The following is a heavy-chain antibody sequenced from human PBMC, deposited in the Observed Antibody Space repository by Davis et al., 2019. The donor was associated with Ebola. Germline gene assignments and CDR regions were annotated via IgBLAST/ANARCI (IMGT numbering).Heavy chain of an antibody. J-gene: IGHJ5*02. Sequence: AASVKVSCKASGYTFTSYDINWVRQATGQGLEWMGWMNPNSGNTGYAQKFQGRVTMTRNTSISTAYMELSSLRSEDTAVYYCHSYGGGQREGGWFDPWGQGTLVTVSS. CDR3: HSYGGGQREGGWFDP. D-gene: IGHD4-23*01. CDR2: MNPNSGNT. CDR1: GYTFTSYD. V-gene: IGHV1-8*01.